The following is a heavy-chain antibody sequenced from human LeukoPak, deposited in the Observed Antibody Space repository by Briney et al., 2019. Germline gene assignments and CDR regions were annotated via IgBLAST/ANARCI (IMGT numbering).Heavy chain of an antibody. CDR1: GYTFTSYG. CDR3: AKTQPLSYDFWSGCYTGYFDY. D-gene: IGHD3-3*01. Sequence: ASVKVSCKASGYTFTSYGISWVRQAPGQGLEWMGWISAYNGNTNYAQKLQGRVTMTTDTSTSTAYMELRSLRSDDTAVYYCAKTQPLSYDFWSGCYTGYFDYWGQGTLVTVSS. V-gene: IGHV1-18*01. J-gene: IGHJ4*02. CDR2: ISAYNGNT.